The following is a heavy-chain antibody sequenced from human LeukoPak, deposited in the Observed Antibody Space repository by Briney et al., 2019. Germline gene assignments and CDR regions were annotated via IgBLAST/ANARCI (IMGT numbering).Heavy chain of an antibody. D-gene: IGHD1-7*01. Sequence: ASVKVSCKASGFTFTSSAVRWVRQARGQRLEWIGWIVVGSGNTNYAQNFQERVTITRDMSTSTAYMELSSLRSEDTAVYYCAADRTDNWNYYYFDYWGQGTLVTVSS. V-gene: IGHV1-58*01. CDR1: GFTFTSSA. J-gene: IGHJ4*02. CDR2: IVVGSGNT. CDR3: AADRTDNWNYYYFDY.